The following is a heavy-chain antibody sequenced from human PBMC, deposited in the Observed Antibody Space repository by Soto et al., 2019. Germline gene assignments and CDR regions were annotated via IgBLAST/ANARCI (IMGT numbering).Heavy chain of an antibody. D-gene: IGHD6-19*01. CDR3: ARDRYSSGWYYYGMDV. CDR2: IYYSGST. Sequence: PSETLSLTCPVSGCSIRSYYWSWIRQPPGKGLEWIGYIYYSGSTNYNPSLKSRVTISVDTSKNQFSLKLSSVTAADTAVYYCARDRYSSGWYYYGMDVWGQGTTVTVSS. J-gene: IGHJ6*02. V-gene: IGHV4-59*01. CDR1: GCSIRSYY.